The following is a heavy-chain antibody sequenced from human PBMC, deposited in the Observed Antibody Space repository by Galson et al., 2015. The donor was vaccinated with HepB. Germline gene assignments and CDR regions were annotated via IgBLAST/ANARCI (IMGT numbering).Heavy chain of an antibody. V-gene: IGHV3-30-3*01. CDR1: GFSFGSHA. D-gene: IGHD3-16*01. J-gene: IGHJ4*02. CDR2: ISHDGNYR. Sequence: SLRLSCAASGFSFGSHAMHWARQAPGKGLEWVAVISHDGNYRNYSDSLKGRFTVSRDNSEDTLYLRMDSLRADDTALYYCAADLGPRNFAYCGQGTLFTVSS. CDR3: AADLGPRNFAY.